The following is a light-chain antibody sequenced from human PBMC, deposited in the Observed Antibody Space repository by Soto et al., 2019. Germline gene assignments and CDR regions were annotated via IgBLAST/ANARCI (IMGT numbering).Light chain of an antibody. CDR1: QTIFTN. CDR3: QHYNNWPPFMYT. J-gene: IGKJ2*01. CDR2: DAS. Sequence: EILMTQSPPTLSLSPGERATLSCRASQTIFTNLAWYQQKAGQAPRLLIYDASSRATGVPPRFSGSGSGTEFTLTISSLQSEDFAVYYCQHYNNWPPFMYTFXQGTKVDIK. V-gene: IGKV3-15*01.